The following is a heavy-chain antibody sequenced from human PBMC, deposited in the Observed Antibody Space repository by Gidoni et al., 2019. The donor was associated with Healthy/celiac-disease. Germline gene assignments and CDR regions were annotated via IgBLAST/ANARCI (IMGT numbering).Heavy chain of an antibody. CDR1: GGSISSGSYY. V-gene: IGHV4-61*02. CDR2: IYTSGST. D-gene: IGHD6-6*01. J-gene: IGHJ6*02. CDR3: AREAVGYSSSSLYYYYYGMDV. Sequence: QVQLQESGPGLVKPSQTLSLTCTVSGGSISSGSYYWSWIRQPAGKGLEWIGRIYTSGSTNYNPSLKSRVTMSVDTSKNQFSLKLSSVTAADTAVYYCAREAVGYSSSSLYYYYYGMDVWSQGTTVTVSS.